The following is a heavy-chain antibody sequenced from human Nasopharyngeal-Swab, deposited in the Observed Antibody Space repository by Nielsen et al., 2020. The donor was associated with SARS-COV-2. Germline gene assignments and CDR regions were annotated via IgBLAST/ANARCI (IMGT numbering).Heavy chain of an antibody. CDR1: GFTFSGYW. D-gene: IGHD5-12*01. CDR3: ATLVATDGYSDY. J-gene: IGHJ4*02. Sequence: SLKISCAASGFTFSGYWMSWVRQAPGKGLEWVSEISWNSRSIAYADSVKGRFTISRDNAKNSLYLQMNSLTTEDTALYYCATLVATDGYSDYWGQGTLVIVSS. CDR2: ISWNSRSI. V-gene: IGHV3-9*01.